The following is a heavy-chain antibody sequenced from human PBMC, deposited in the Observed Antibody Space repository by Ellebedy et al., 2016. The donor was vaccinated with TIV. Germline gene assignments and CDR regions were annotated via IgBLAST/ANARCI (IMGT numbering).Heavy chain of an antibody. CDR2: IDPVDSDT. Sequence: GESLKIPCKISGYSFTTYPVAWVRQMPGKGLEWMGIIDPVDSDTRYSPSFRGQVTFSVDKSINTVYLQWTNLRASDTAMYFCARRRKYGDYYFDFWGQGTQVTVSS. CDR1: GYSFTTYP. D-gene: IGHD4-17*01. J-gene: IGHJ4*02. CDR3: ARRRKYGDYYFDF. V-gene: IGHV5-51*01.